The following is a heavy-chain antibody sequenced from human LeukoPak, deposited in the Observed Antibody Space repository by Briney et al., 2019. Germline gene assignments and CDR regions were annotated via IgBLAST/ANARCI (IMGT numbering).Heavy chain of an antibody. D-gene: IGHD1-1*01. Sequence: SGTLSLTCAVSGGSISSNNWWGWVRQPPEKGLEWIGEIYHSGSPNYNPSLKSRVTISVDKSRNHFSLNLSSVTAADTAVYYCARVNINNWHSCDYWGQGTLVTVSS. CDR1: GGSISSNNW. CDR3: ARVNINNWHSCDY. CDR2: IYHSGSP. V-gene: IGHV4-4*02. J-gene: IGHJ4*02.